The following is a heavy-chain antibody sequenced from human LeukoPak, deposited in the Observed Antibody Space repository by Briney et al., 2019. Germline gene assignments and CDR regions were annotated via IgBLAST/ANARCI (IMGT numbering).Heavy chain of an antibody. V-gene: IGHV3-20*04. J-gene: IGHJ4*02. CDR2: INWNGGST. Sequence: GGSLRLSCAAPGFTFDDYGMSWVRQAPGKGLEWVSGINWNGGSTSYADSVKGRFTISRDNAKNSLYLQMNSLRAEDTALYYCARDRDIVVEKGVDYWGQGTLVTVSS. CDR1: GFTFDDYG. D-gene: IGHD2-15*01. CDR3: ARDRDIVVEKGVDY.